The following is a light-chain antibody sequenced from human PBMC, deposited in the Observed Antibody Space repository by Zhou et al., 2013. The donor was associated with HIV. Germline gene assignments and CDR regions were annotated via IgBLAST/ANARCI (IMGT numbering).Light chain of an antibody. J-gene: IGKJ3*01. CDR3: QQSYTIPPT. CDR2: AAS. CDR1: QSISTY. Sequence: DIQMTQSPSSLSASVGDRVTITCRASQSISTYLNWYQQKPGKAPQLLIYAASNLQKGVPSRFRGSGSGTDFTLTISSLQAEDSATYYCQQSYTIPPTFGPGTKVDIK. V-gene: IGKV1-39*01.